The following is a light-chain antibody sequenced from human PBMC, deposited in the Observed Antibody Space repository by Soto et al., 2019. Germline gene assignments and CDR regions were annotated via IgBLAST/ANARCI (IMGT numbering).Light chain of an antibody. CDR1: QVIYNY. CDR2: AAS. V-gene: IGKV1-27*01. Sequence: DIQMTQSPSSLSASVGDRVTITCRASQVIYNYLAWYQQKPGKVPILLISAASTLQSGDPSRFSGSGSGTDFTLTISSLQPEDVATYYCHRYNSAPQTFGQGTKVEIK. J-gene: IGKJ1*01. CDR3: HRYNSAPQT.